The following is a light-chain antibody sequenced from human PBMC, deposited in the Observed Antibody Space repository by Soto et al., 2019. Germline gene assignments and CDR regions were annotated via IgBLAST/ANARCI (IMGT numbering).Light chain of an antibody. Sequence: QSALTQPASVSGSPGQSITMSCTGTSSDVGGYNYVSWYQQHPGKAPKLLIYEVSNRPSGVSNRFSGSKSGNTASLTISGLQAEDEADYYCSSYISSRIDYVFGTGTKVTVL. J-gene: IGLJ1*01. CDR2: EVS. CDR1: SSDVGGYNY. CDR3: SSYISSRIDYV. V-gene: IGLV2-14*01.